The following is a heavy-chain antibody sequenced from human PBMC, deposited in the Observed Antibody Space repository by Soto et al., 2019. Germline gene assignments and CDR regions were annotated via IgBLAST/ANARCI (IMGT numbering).Heavy chain of an antibody. CDR1: GYTFTYYA. Sequence: QVPLVQSGPEVKRPGASVKVSCKASGYTFTYYAITWVRQAPGQGLEWMGWISPYNGDTIYAQRVEGRVTLTTDTSTSTVYMELRSLTSDDTAVYYCAREAGSGSYYPEDYWGQGTLVTVSS. D-gene: IGHD1-26*01. CDR2: ISPYNGDT. V-gene: IGHV1-18*04. J-gene: IGHJ4*02. CDR3: AREAGSGSYYPEDY.